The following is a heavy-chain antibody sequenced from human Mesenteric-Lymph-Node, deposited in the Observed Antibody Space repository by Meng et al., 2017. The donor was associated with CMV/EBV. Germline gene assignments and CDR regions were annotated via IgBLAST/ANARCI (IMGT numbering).Heavy chain of an antibody. J-gene: IGHJ4*02. V-gene: IGHV3-48*03. CDR3: AREKYYYDSVD. Sequence: GGSLRLSCAASGFSFNSYEMNWVRQAPGKGLEWVSFISSSGSPIYYADSVKGRFTISRDNAKNSLYLQMNSLRAEDTAVYYCAREKYYYDSVDWGQGTLVTVSS. CDR2: ISSSGSPI. CDR1: GFSFNSYE. D-gene: IGHD3-22*01.